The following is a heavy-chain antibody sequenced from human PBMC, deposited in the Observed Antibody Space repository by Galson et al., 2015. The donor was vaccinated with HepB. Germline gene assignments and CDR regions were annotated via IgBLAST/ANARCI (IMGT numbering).Heavy chain of an antibody. Sequence: SVKVSCKASGYTFTSYDINWVRQATGQGLEWMGWMNPNSGNTGYAQKFQGRVTMTRNTSISTAYMELSSLRSEDTAVYYCARGRGYSYGYYYYMDVWGKGTTVTVSS. CDR3: ARGRGYSYGYYYYMDV. V-gene: IGHV1-8*01. J-gene: IGHJ6*03. D-gene: IGHD5-18*01. CDR1: GYTFTSYD. CDR2: MNPNSGNT.